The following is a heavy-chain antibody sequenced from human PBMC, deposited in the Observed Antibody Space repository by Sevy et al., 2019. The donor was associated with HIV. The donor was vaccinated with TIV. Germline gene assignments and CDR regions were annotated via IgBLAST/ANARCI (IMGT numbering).Heavy chain of an antibody. D-gene: IGHD3-16*01. Sequence: GGSLRLSCAASGFTFSSYAMNGVRQAPGKGLQWVSGIGGSAGSTYYADSVKGRFSNSRDNSKNTLYLLMGNLRAEDTAVYYCARRGESQRDLDYWGQGTLVTVSS. CDR3: ARRGESQRDLDY. J-gene: IGHJ4*02. CDR1: GFTFSSYA. V-gene: IGHV3-23*01. CDR2: IGGSAGST.